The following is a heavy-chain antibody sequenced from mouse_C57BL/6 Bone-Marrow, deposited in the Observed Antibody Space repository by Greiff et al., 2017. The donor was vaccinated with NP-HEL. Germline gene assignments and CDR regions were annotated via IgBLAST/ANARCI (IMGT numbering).Heavy chain of an antibody. J-gene: IGHJ2*01. D-gene: IGHD2-3*01. Sequence: DVQLQESGPGLVKPSQSLSLTCSVTGYSITSGYYWNWIRQFPGNKLEWMGYISYDGSNNYNPSLKNRISITRDTSKNQFFLKLNSVTTEDTATYYCARFYDGYYEDFDYWGQGTTLTVSS. CDR1: GYSITSGYY. CDR3: ARFYDGYYEDFDY. CDR2: ISYDGSN. V-gene: IGHV3-6*01.